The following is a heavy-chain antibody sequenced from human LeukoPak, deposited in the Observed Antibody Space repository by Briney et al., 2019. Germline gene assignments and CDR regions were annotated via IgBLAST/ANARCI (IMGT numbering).Heavy chain of an antibody. D-gene: IGHD1-14*01. V-gene: IGHV3-11*04. CDR1: GFIFSDYY. J-gene: IGHJ6*03. Sequence: GGSLRLSCAASGFIFSDYYMGWIRQAPGKGLQWVSYISGGGSTIYYADSVKGRFTISRDNAKDSLYLQMNSLRAEDTAVYYCARGPGLYYMDVWGKGTTVTVSS. CDR3: ARGPGLYYMDV. CDR2: ISGGGSTI.